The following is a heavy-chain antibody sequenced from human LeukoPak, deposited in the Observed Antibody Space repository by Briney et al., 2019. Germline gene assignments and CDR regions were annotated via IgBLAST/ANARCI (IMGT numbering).Heavy chain of an antibody. V-gene: IGHV1-2*04. CDR3: ARAAYCGGDCYSLEFDY. CDR2: INPNSGGT. Sequence: ASVKVSCKASGYTFTGYYMHWVRQAPGQGLEWMGWINPNSGGTNYAQKFQGWVTMTRDTSISTAYMELSRLRSDDTAMYYCARAAYCGGDCYSLEFDYWGQGTLVTVSS. D-gene: IGHD2-21*02. CDR1: GYTFTGYY. J-gene: IGHJ4*02.